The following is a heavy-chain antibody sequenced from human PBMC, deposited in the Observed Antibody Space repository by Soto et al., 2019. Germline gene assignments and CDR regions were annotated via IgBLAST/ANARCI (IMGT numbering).Heavy chain of an antibody. D-gene: IGHD2-2*02. CDR1: GFTFSNAW. V-gene: IGHV3-15*01. Sequence: KPGGSLRLSCAASGFTFSNAWMSWVRQAPGKGLEWVGRIKSKTDGGTTDYAAPVKGSFTISRDDSKNTLYLQMNSLKTEDTAVYYCTTDDVLLKRDIVVVPAAIRIWFDPWGQGTLVTVSS. J-gene: IGHJ5*02. CDR2: IKSKTDGGTT. CDR3: TTDDVLLKRDIVVVPAAIRIWFDP.